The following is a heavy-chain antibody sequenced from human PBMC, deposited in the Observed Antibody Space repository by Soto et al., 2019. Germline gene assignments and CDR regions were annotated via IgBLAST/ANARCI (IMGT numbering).Heavy chain of an antibody. V-gene: IGHV3-74*03. CDR2: INTDKSTL. CDR3: VLSYYDLDNRALLAH. J-gene: IGHJ4*02. Sequence: GGSLRLSCLASGFTFSRYWMHWVRQAPGKGLVWVSRINTDKSTLTYADSVEGRFTISRDNAKNTLYLQMDSLRAEDTAVYYCVLSYYDLDNRALLAHWTPGTLDTVSS. D-gene: IGHD3-22*01. CDR1: GFTFSRYW.